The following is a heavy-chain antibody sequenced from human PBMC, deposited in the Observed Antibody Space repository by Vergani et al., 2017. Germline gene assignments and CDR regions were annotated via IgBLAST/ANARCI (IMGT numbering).Heavy chain of an antibody. CDR1: GFTFSDYY. Sequence: QVQLVESGGGLVKPGGSLRLSCAASGFTFSDYYMSWIRQAPGKGLEWVSYISSSSSYTNYADSVKGRFTISSDNAKNSLYLQMNSLRAEDTAVYYCARGVGATTGIDGDYYYGMDVWGQGTTVTVSS. V-gene: IGHV3-11*05. D-gene: IGHD1-1*01. CDR3: ARGVGATTGIDGDYYYGMDV. CDR2: ISSSSSYT. J-gene: IGHJ6*02.